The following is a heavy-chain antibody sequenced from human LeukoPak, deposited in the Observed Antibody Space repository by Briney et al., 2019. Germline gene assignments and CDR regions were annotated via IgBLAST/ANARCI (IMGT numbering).Heavy chain of an antibody. CDR1: GGSVSDYY. Sequence: SETLSLTCTVSGGSVSDYYWSWIRQSPGKGLEWIGYIYYTETSYNPSLKSRVTISVDTSKNQFSLKLSSVTAADTAVYYCARSSVVTAMVHLEYWGQGTLVTVSS. V-gene: IGHV4-59*02. CDR3: ARSSVVTAMVHLEY. D-gene: IGHD2-21*02. CDR2: IYYTET. J-gene: IGHJ4*02.